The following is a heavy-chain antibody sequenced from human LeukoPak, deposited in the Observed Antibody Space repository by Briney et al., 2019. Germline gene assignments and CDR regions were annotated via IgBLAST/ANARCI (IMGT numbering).Heavy chain of an antibody. CDR3: AKDWVVRGVISY. CDR2: ISYDGNNK. Sequence: PGRSLRLSCAASGFTFSSYVMHWVRQAPGKGLEWVAGISYDGNNKYYAESVKGRFTISRDNSKNTLYLQMNSLRAEDTAVYYCAKDWVVRGVISYWGQGTLVTVSS. J-gene: IGHJ4*02. CDR1: GFTFSSYV. D-gene: IGHD3-10*01. V-gene: IGHV3-30*18.